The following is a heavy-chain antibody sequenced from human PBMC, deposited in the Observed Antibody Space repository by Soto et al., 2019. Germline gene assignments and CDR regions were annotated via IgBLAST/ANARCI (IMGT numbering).Heavy chain of an antibody. Sequence: SVKVSCKTSGGTFSSYAISWVRQAPGQGLEWMGGIIPIFGTANYAQKFQGRVTITADESTSTAYMELSSLRSEDTAVYYCARVGMGYPVIVAFDIWGQGTMVTVSS. J-gene: IGHJ3*02. D-gene: IGHD6-13*01. CDR1: GGTFSSYA. CDR2: IIPIFGTA. CDR3: ARVGMGYPVIVAFDI. V-gene: IGHV1-69*13.